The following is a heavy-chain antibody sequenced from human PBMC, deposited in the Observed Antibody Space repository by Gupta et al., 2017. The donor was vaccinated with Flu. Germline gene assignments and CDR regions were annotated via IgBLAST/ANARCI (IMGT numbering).Heavy chain of an antibody. CDR3: ARRISWDNYEYDS. D-gene: IGHD3-22*01. CDR1: GYSFAAHW. V-gene: IGHV5-51*03. J-gene: IGHJ5*01. CDR2: IYHGDFDT. Sequence: EVQLVQSGAEVKKPAGSLKISCKGSGYSFAAHWIVWVRQKPGRGLVWIGIIYHGDFDTTESPACEGQVTISDAKACNKADLHSSEPEDSDMDICYCARRISWDNYEYDSWGQGTLVTVSS.